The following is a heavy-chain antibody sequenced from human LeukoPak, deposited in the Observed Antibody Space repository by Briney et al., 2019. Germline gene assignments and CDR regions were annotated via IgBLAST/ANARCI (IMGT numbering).Heavy chain of an antibody. V-gene: IGHV3-30*02. CDR1: GFTFSSYG. CDR2: IRYDGSNK. D-gene: IGHD3-3*01. CDR3: AFGSTIFGREKDSYYYMDV. J-gene: IGHJ6*03. Sequence: GGSLRLSCAASGFTFSSYGMHWVRQAPGKGLEWVAFIRYDGSNKYYADSVKGRFTISRDNSKNTLYLQMNSLRAEDTAVYYCAFGSTIFGREKDSYYYMDVWGKGTTVTVSS.